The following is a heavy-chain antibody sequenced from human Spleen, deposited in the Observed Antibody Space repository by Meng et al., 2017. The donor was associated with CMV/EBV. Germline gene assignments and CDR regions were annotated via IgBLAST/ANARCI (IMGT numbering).Heavy chain of an antibody. Sequence: GESLKISCAASGFTFSNYGMHWVRQAPGKGLEWVAFILYDGGNQYYADSVKGRFTISRDNSKNTQYLQMNSLRTEDTAVYYCAKARFLGSNEFDYWGQGTPVTVSS. V-gene: IGHV3-30*02. J-gene: IGHJ4*02. CDR1: GFTFSNYG. CDR2: ILYDGGNQ. D-gene: IGHD3-3*01. CDR3: AKARFLGSNEFDY.